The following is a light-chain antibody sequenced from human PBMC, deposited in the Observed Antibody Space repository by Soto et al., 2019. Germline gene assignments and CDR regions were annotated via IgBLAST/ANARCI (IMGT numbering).Light chain of an antibody. CDR2: HAS. J-gene: IGKJ3*01. CDR1: QRIANY. Sequence: EIVLTQSPATLSLSPGESATLSCRASQRIANYLAWYQQKPGQAPRLLIYHASNRASGIPARFSGSGSGTNFTLTISSLQPEDFATYYCQQLNSFPIPFGPGTKVDIK. CDR3: QQLNSFPIP. V-gene: IGKV3-11*01.